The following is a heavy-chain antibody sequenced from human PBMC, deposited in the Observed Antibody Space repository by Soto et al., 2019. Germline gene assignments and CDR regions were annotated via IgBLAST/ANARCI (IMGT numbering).Heavy chain of an antibody. D-gene: IGHD6-19*01. CDR3: ARHQDVLRCASSVCPDAFDI. V-gene: IGHV5-51*01. Sequence: GESLKISCKGSGYSFTSYSIVWVRQMAGKGLELMGIIYPGDSDTRYSPSFQGQVTISADKSISTAYLQWSSLKASDTAMYYCARHQDVLRCASSVCPDAFDIWGQGTLVTVSS. CDR1: GYSFTSYS. CDR2: IYPGDSDT. J-gene: IGHJ3*02.